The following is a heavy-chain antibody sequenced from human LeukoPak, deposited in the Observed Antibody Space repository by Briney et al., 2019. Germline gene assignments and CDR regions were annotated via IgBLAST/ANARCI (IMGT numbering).Heavy chain of an antibody. CDR3: AKDPWAQDSSSRDWFDP. V-gene: IGHV3-23*01. CDR2: ISGSGGST. CDR1: GVTFSSYA. D-gene: IGHD6-13*01. Sequence: GGSLRLSCAASGVTFSSYAMSWVRQAPGKGLERVSTISGSGGSTYYADSVKGRFTISRDNSKNTLYLQMNSLRAEDTAVYYCAKDPWAQDSSSRDWFDPWGQGTLVTVSS. J-gene: IGHJ5*02.